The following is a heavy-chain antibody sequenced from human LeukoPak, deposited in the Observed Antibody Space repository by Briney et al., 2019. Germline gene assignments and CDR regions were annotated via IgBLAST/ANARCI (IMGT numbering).Heavy chain of an antibody. CDR3: ARRLAGTEDY. CDR1: GGSISSSSYY. D-gene: IGHD6-13*01. Sequence: NSSETLSLXCTVSGGSISSSSYYWGWIRQPPGKGPEWIGSIYYSGSTYYNPSLKSRVTISVDTSKNQFSLKLSSVTAADTAVYYCARRLAGTEDYWGQGTLVTVSS. J-gene: IGHJ4*02. V-gene: IGHV4-39*01. CDR2: IYYSGST.